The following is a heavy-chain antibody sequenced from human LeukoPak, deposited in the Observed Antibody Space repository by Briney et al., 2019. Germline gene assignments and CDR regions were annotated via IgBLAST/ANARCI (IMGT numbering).Heavy chain of an antibody. Sequence: SETLSLTCAVYGGSFNGYYWPWIRQPPGKGLEWIGEINHSGGTDYNPSLKSRVTISVDTSKNQFSLKLNSVTAADTAVYYCARGQLRLSNWGQGSLVIVSS. CDR1: GGSFNGYY. CDR3: ARGQLRLSN. J-gene: IGHJ4*02. V-gene: IGHV4-34*01. D-gene: IGHD2-2*01. CDR2: INHSGGT.